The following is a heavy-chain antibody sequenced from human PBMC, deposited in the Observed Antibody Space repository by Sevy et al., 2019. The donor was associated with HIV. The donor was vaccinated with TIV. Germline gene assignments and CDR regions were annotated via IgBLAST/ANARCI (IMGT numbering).Heavy chain of an antibody. V-gene: IGHV4-39*01. Sequence: SETLSLTCTVSGGSMSGSHYYWGWIRRPPGKGLERIGSVYYSCSTHYNPSLKSRVTISVDTSKSLLSLELTSVIATDTAVYYCARNRTGHSFDYWGHGALVTVSS. D-gene: IGHD2-8*02. CDR3: ARNRTGHSFDY. J-gene: IGHJ4*01. CDR1: GGSMSGSHYY. CDR2: VYYSCST.